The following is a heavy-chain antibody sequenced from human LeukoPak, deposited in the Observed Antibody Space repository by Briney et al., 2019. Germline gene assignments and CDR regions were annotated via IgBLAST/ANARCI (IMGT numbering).Heavy chain of an antibody. V-gene: IGHV3-11*01. CDR1: GFTFSDYY. J-gene: IGHJ5*02. CDR2: ISSGGGTR. CDR3: ARDHGGSGSS. Sequence: GGSLRLSCAASGFTFSDYYMNWIRQAPGKGLEWVSYISSGGGTRSYADSVKGRFTISRDNAKNSLYLQMNSLRAEDTAVYYCARDHGGSGSSWGQGTLVTVSS. D-gene: IGHD3-10*01.